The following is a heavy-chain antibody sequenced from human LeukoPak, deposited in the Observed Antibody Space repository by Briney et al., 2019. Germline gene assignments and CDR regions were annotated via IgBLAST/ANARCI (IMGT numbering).Heavy chain of an antibody. CDR2: FDPEDGET. Sequence: GASVKVSCKVSGYTLTELSMHWVRQAPGKGLECMGGFDPEDGETIYAQKFQGRVTMTEDTSTDTAYMELSSLRSEDTAVYYCATELRYFDWLSPIDYWGQGTLVTVSS. D-gene: IGHD3-9*01. CDR1: GYTLTELS. J-gene: IGHJ4*02. CDR3: ATELRYFDWLSPIDY. V-gene: IGHV1-24*01.